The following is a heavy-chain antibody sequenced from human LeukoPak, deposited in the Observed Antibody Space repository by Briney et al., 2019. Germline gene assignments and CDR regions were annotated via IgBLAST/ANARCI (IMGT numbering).Heavy chain of an antibody. CDR3: AKDMDYGDYGSDAFDI. V-gene: IGHV3-9*01. CDR1: GFTFDDYA. J-gene: IGHJ3*02. Sequence: GGSLRLSCPASGFTFDDYAMHWVRQAAGKGLEWVSGISWNSGSIGYADSVKGRFTISRDNAKNSLYLQMNSLRAEDTALYYCAKDMDYGDYGSDAFDIWGQGTMVTVSS. D-gene: IGHD4-17*01. CDR2: ISWNSGSI.